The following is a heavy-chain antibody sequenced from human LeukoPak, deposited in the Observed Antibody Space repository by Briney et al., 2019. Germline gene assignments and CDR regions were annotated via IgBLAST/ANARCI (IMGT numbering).Heavy chain of an antibody. D-gene: IGHD1-7*01. V-gene: IGHV4-34*01. CDR2: INHSGST. J-gene: IGHJ5*02. CDR3: ARRRLGGNLNSKEGAWFDP. Sequence: PSETLSLTCAVYGGSFSGYYWSWIRQPPGKGLEWIGEINHSGSTNYNPSLKSRVTISADTPKNQFSLNLSSVPAAAPACYYCARRRLGGNLNSKEGAWFDPWGQGTLVTVSS. CDR1: GGSFSGYY.